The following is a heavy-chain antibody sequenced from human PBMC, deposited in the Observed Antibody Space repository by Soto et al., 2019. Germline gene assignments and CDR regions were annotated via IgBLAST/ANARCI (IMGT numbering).Heavy chain of an antibody. CDR1: EFTFSSYV. J-gene: IGHJ4*02. Sequence: EVQLLESGGGLVQPGGSLRLSCAASEFTFSSYVMSWVRQAPGKGLELVSALSGSSGSTYYADSVKGRFTISRDNSKNTLYLQMDSLRAEDTAVYYCAKGSGSARPYYFDYWGQGTLVTVSS. CDR2: LSGSSGST. CDR3: AKGSGSARPYYFDY. D-gene: IGHD2-2*01. V-gene: IGHV3-23*01.